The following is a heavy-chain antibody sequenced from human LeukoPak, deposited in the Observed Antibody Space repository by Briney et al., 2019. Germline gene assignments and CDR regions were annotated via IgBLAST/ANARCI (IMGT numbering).Heavy chain of an antibody. CDR2: IYWNDDK. D-gene: IGHD3-22*01. J-gene: IGHJ6*02. CDR1: GFSLSTSGVG. CDR3: AHRKGDYDSSGFYYYYYGMDV. Sequence: SGPTLVNPTQTLTLTCTFSGFSLSTSGVGVGWIRQPPGKALEWLALIYWNDDKRYSSSLKSRLTITKDTSKNQVVLTMTNMDPVDTATYYCAHRKGDYDSSGFYYYYYGMDVWGQGTTVTVSS. V-gene: IGHV2-5*01.